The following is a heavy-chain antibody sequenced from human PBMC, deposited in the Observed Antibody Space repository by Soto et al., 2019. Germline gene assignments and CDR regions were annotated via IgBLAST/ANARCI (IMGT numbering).Heavy chain of an antibody. D-gene: IGHD6-19*01. J-gene: IGHJ4*02. Sequence: SETLSRTCAVQGGSFSGDCWSWVRQPPGKGLEWIGEISHSGSTNYNPSLKSRVTISLDTSKNQFSLKLSSVNAADTAVYYCASYNGWFYRTYFDYWGQGTLVTVSS. CDR3: ASYNGWFYRTYFDY. CDR2: ISHSGST. CDR1: GGSFSGDC. V-gene: IGHV4-34*01.